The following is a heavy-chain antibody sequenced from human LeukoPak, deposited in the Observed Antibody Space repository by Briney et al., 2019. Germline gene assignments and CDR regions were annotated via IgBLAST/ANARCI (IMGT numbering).Heavy chain of an antibody. D-gene: IGHD6-13*01. Sequence: PGRSLRLSCAASGFTFSSYAMHWVRQAPGKGLEWVAVISYDGSNKYYADSVKGRFTISRDNSKNTLYLQMNSLRAEDTAVYYCARVGQQLVTNWYFDLWGRGTLVTVSS. CDR2: ISYDGSNK. CDR1: GFTFSSYA. J-gene: IGHJ2*01. V-gene: IGHV3-30*04. CDR3: ARVGQQLVTNWYFDL.